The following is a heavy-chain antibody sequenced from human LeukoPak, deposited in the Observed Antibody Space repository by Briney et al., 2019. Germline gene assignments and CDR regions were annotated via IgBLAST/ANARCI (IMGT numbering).Heavy chain of an antibody. J-gene: IGHJ3*02. CDR1: GFTFSSYE. CDR2: ISYDGSNK. V-gene: IGHV3-30*04. D-gene: IGHD3-22*01. CDR3: ARDRPMIVVADAFDI. Sequence: PGGSLRLSCAASGFTFSSYEMNWVRQAPGKGLEWVAVISYDGSNKYYADSVKGRFTISRDNSKNTVYLQMNSLRAEDTAVYYCARDRPMIVVADAFDIWGQGTMVTVSS.